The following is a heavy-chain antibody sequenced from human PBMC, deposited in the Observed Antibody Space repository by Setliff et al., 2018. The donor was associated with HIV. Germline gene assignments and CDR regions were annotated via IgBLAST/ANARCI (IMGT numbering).Heavy chain of an antibody. CDR2: IIPILNVA. J-gene: IGHJ3*02. V-gene: IGHV1-69*10. Sequence: SVKVSCKTSRGTFTTYAFSWVRQAPGQGLEWMGGIIPILNVAKYPQKFHGRVTITADKSTSTVYMELSSLRSGDTAMYYCARVLKGYSSSYEAFDIWGQGTKVTVSS. D-gene: IGHD6-13*01. CDR3: ARVLKGYSSSYEAFDI. CDR1: RGTFTTYA.